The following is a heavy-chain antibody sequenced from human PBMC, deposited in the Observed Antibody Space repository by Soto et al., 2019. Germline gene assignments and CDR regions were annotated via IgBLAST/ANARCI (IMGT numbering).Heavy chain of an antibody. V-gene: IGHV4-61*08. J-gene: IGHJ6*02. CDR2: ISNSGNT. CDR3: AREIPGEGYNFGVGASGV. CDR1: GGSGRSDGYY. Sequence: QVQLQESGPGLVKPSETLSLTCTVSGGSGRSDGYYWSWIRQPPGKGLEWIGFISNSGNTKFNPSLKSRVTISLGECKSQCTLRLTSVTAGETGVYYCAREIPGEGYNFGVGASGVWGQGTTVTVSS. D-gene: IGHD1-26*01.